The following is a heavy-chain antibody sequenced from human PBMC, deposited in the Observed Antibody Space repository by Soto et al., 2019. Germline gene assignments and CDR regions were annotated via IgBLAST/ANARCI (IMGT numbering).Heavy chain of an antibody. J-gene: IGHJ4*02. CDR3: ASYYQPLLYRSPYYFDY. D-gene: IGHD2-2*02. Sequence: PGGSLRLSCAASGFTFSSYAMSWVRQAPGKGLEWVSAISGSGGSTYYADSVKGRFTIPRDNSKNTLYLQMNSLRAEDTAVYYCASYYQPLLYRSPYYFDYWGQGTLVTVSS. CDR2: ISGSGGST. V-gene: IGHV3-23*01. CDR1: GFTFSSYA.